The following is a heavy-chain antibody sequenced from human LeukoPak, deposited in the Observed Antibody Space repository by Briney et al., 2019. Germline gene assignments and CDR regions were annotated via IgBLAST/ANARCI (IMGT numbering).Heavy chain of an antibody. J-gene: IGHJ4*02. CDR3: AKEAYCGGDCKMGYYFDY. D-gene: IGHD2-21*02. Sequence: PGGSLRLSCAASGFTFNSYAMSWVRQAPGKGLEWVSAISGSGGSTYYADSVKGRFTISRDNSKNTLYLQMDSLRAEDTAVYYCAKEAYCGGDCKMGYYFDYWGQGTLVTVSS. CDR2: ISGSGGST. V-gene: IGHV3-23*01. CDR1: GFTFNSYA.